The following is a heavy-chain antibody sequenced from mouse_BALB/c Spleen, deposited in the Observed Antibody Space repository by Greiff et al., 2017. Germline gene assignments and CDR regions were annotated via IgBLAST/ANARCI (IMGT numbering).Heavy chain of an antibody. D-gene: IGHD2-4*01. Sequence: DVKLQESGPSLVKPSQTLSLTCSVTGDSITSGYWNWIRKFPGNKLEYMGYISYSGSTYYNPSLKSRISITRDTSKNQYYLQLNSVTTEDTATYYCARYDYDGRYYFDYWGQGTTLTVSS. CDR2: ISYSGST. V-gene: IGHV3-8*02. CDR3: ARYDYDGRYYFDY. J-gene: IGHJ2*01. CDR1: GDSITSGY.